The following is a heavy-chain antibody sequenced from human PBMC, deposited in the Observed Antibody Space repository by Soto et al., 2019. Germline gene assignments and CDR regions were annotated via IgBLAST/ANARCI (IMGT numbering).Heavy chain of an antibody. J-gene: IGHJ4*02. V-gene: IGHV3-21*01. CDR3: ASGKSGSYDY. CDR1: GFTFSSYA. Sequence: GGSLRLSCAASGFTFSSYALNWVRQAPGKGLDWVSSISGGSTYIYHADSVKGRFTISRDNAKNSLYLQMNSLRVDDTAVYFCASGKSGSYDYWGQGTLVTVSS. CDR2: ISGGSTYI. D-gene: IGHD1-26*01.